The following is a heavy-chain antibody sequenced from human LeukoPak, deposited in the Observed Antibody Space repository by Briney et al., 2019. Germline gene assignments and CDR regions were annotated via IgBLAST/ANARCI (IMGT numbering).Heavy chain of an antibody. CDR3: TRGGGGFDP. J-gene: IGHJ5*02. CDR2: INPDGIST. Sequence: GSLRLSCAASGFTFRTYWMHWVRQAPGKGLEWVSRINPDGISTNYADSVKGRFTISRDNAKNTLYLQLDSPRAEDTAVYYCTRGGGGFDPWGQGTLVTVSS. V-gene: IGHV3-74*01. D-gene: IGHD3-10*01. CDR1: GFTFRTYW.